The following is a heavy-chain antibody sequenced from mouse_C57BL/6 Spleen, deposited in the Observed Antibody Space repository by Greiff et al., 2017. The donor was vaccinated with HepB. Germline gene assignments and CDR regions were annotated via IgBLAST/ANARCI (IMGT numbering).Heavy chain of an antibody. V-gene: IGHV1-15*01. J-gene: IGHJ2*01. CDR1: GYTFTDYE. D-gene: IGHD2-3*01. CDR2: IDPETGGT. Sequence: VKLQESGAELVRPGASVTLSCKASGYTFTDYEMHWVKQTPVHGLEWIGAIDPETGGTAYNQKFKGKAILTADKSSSTAYMELRSLTSEDSAVYYCTRRFGYYPFDYWGQGTTLTVSS. CDR3: TRRFGYYPFDY.